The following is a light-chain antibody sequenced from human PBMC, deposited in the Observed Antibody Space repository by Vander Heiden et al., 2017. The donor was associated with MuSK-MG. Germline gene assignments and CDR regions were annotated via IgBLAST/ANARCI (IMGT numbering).Light chain of an antibody. V-gene: IGLV2-14*03. CDR2: DCK. CDR3: NSNTRNSTPLV. J-gene: IGLJ3*02. Sequence: QSALTQPASVSGSPGQSITISCTGTSSDVGGYNYVSWYQQHPGKAPNLMIYDCKNRALGGSKPFPCSQACHTASPTLSGLQAEEEAEYYFNSNTRNSTPLVFGGGTKLTVL. CDR1: SSDVGGYNY.